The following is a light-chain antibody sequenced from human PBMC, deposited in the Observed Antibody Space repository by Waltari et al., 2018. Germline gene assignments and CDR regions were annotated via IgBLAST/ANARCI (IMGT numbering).Light chain of an antibody. CDR3: ASYDSDLDDVP. CDR1: SSNIGNNY. CDR2: DNN. V-gene: IGLV1-51*02. Sequence: QSVLTQPPSVSAAQGQMVTISCSGSSSNIGNNYVSWYQQLPGTAPRLLIYDNNQRPSGIPDLFSGSKSGTSATLGITGLQTGDEADYYCASYDSDLDDVPFGGGTKLTVL. J-gene: IGLJ2*01.